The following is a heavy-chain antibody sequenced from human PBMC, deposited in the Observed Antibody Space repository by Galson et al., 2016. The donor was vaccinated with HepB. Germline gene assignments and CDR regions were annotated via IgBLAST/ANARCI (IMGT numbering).Heavy chain of an antibody. CDR1: RFTFSNYS. V-gene: IGHV3-48*02. CDR3: ARGAHIGYSSGLEY. J-gene: IGHJ4*02. CDR2: ISSRSNTI. D-gene: IGHD6-19*01. Sequence: SLRLSCAASRFTFSNYSMNWVRQAPGKGLEWVSYISSRSNTIYYAESVKGRFTVSRDNAKNSLYLQMNSLRDEDTAVYYCARGAHIGYSSGLEYWGQGILVTVSS.